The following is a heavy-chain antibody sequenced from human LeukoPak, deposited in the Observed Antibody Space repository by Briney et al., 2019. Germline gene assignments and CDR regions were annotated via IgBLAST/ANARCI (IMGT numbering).Heavy chain of an antibody. J-gene: IGHJ4*02. CDR3: ARRISNY. Sequence: SETLSLTCTVSDGSISSSNYYWAWIRQPPGKGLEWIANIFYTGSTYYNPSLKSRVTISIDTSKNQFSLKLSSVTAADTAVYYCARRISNYWGQGTLVTVSS. CDR2: IFYTGST. CDR1: DGSISSSNYY. V-gene: IGHV4-39*01.